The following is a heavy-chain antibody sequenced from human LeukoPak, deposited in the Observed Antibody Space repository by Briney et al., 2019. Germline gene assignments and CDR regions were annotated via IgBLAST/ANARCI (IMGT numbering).Heavy chain of an antibody. CDR3: AKDPLNTVMVSPTFDY. V-gene: IGHV3-23*01. J-gene: IGHJ4*02. Sequence: GGSLRLSCVVSGFPFSSYAMSWVRQAPGKGLEWVSGISGSGDDTYYAASVKGRFIVSRDTSKNTLYLQMNSLRVEDTAVYYCAKDPLNTVMVSPTFDYWGQGTLVTVSS. D-gene: IGHD5-18*01. CDR1: GFPFSSYA. CDR2: ISGSGDDT.